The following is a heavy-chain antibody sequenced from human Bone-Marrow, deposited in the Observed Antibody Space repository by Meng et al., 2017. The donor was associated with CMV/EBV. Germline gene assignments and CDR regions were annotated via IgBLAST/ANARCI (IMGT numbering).Heavy chain of an antibody. V-gene: IGHV4-38-2*02. J-gene: IGHJ4*02. D-gene: IGHD1-20*01. CDR3: ARISISGRLDF. CDR1: GYSISNGYY. CDR2: IYHSGTA. Sequence: SETLSLPCSVSGYSISNGYYWAWIRQPPGEGLEWIATIYHSGTAYYNPSLKSRVTMAVDTSTNQFSLKLHSVTAADTAVFYCARISISGRLDFWGQGTLVTVSS.